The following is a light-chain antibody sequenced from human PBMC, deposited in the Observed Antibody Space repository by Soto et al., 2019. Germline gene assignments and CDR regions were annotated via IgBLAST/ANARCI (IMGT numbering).Light chain of an antibody. CDR1: QSIIRW. V-gene: IGKV1-5*03. J-gene: IGKJ4*01. CDR2: RAS. Sequence: DIHITQSPSTLSGSVGDTLTVTCRSSQSIIRWLAWYQQKPGKAPKLLMYRASTLESGVPSRFSGSGSGTEFTLTISSLQAEDFATYFCQESYTTPAVSFGGGTKVDIK. CDR3: QESYTTPAVS.